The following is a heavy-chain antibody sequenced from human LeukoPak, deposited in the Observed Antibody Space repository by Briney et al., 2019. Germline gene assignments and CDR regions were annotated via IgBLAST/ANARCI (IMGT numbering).Heavy chain of an antibody. CDR2: IYYSGGT. CDR1: GGSISISSYY. J-gene: IGHJ6*03. V-gene: IGHV4-39*07. D-gene: IGHD1-26*01. CDR3: ASGGALMGARGPYYYYMDV. Sequence: SETLSLTRTVSGGSISISSYYWGWIRQPPGKGLEWIGIIYYSGGTYYNPSLKSRVTISVDTSKNQFSLKLSSVTAADTAVDYCASGGALMGARGPYYYYMDVWGKGTTVTVSS.